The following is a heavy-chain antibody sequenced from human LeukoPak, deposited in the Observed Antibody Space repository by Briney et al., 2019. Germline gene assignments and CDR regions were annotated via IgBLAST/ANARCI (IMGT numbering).Heavy chain of an antibody. CDR3: ARFTHYYDSSGYYDY. V-gene: IGHV4-34*01. D-gene: IGHD3-22*01. Sequence: KPGGSLRLSCAASGFTFSNYVMSWVRQAPGKGLEWIGEINHSGSTNYNPSLKSRVTISVDTSKNQFSLKLSSVTAADTAVYYCARFTHYYDSSGYYDYWGQGTLVTVSS. CDR2: INHSGST. J-gene: IGHJ4*02. CDR1: GFTFSNYV.